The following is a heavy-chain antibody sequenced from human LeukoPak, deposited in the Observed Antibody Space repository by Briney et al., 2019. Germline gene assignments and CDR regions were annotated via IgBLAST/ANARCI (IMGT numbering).Heavy chain of an antibody. D-gene: IGHD6-13*01. Sequence: SETLSLTCIVSGGSINSYYWSWIRQPPGKGLEWIGHIYYSGSTNYNPSLKSRVTISVDTSKNQFSLKLSSVTAADTAVYHCARTGYSSNWYYFDYWGQGTLVTVSS. J-gene: IGHJ4*02. CDR2: IYYSGST. CDR1: GGSINSYY. CDR3: ARTGYSSNWYYFDY. V-gene: IGHV4-59*01.